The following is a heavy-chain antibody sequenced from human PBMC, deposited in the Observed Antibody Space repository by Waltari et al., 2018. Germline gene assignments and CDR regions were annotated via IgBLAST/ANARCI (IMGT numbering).Heavy chain of an antibody. Sequence: QLQLQESGPGLVKPSETMSLTCVVSGGSISVNHYYWGWIRQPPGKGLEWCASSLYSGTTYYNPSLMRRVSISVDTSQNQFSLRLSSLTAADTAIYYCARGLCADVANCYSGTNNFFDPWGQGTLVTVSS. D-gene: IGHD2-15*01. CDR2: SLYSGTT. CDR1: GGSISVNHYY. V-gene: IGHV4-39*01. CDR3: ARGLCADVANCYSGTNNFFDP. J-gene: IGHJ5*02.